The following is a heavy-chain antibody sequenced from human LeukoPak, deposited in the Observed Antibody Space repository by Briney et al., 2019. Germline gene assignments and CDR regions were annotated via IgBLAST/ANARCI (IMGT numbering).Heavy chain of an antibody. CDR1: GYIFTGYY. Sequence: GASVKVSCKASGYIFTGYYMEWVRQAPGQGLEWMGWINPNSGGTNYAQKFQGRVTMTRDTSISTAYMELSRLRSDDTAVYYCATYSGSYFPDGYWGQGTLVTVSS. D-gene: IGHD1-26*01. CDR3: ATYSGSYFPDGY. CDR2: INPNSGGT. V-gene: IGHV1-2*02. J-gene: IGHJ4*02.